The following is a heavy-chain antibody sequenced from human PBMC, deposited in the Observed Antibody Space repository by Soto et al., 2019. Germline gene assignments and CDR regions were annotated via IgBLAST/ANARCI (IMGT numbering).Heavy chain of an antibody. CDR2: ISDTGDYT. Sequence: GGFLRLSCAASGFTFSSYAMSWVRQAPGKGLEWVSYISDTGDYTYYADSVKGRFIISRDNSKNTLYLQMNSLRAEDTAVYYCAKVSNLLDYWGRGTLVTVSS. CDR3: AKVSNLLDY. J-gene: IGHJ4*02. CDR1: GFTFSSYA. V-gene: IGHV3-23*01.